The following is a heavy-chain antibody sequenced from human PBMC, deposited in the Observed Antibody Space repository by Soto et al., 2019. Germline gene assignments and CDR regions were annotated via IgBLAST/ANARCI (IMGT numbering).Heavy chain of an antibody. CDR3: AREYSSSSSFDY. D-gene: IGHD6-6*01. CDR1: GGSVSSGIYY. Sequence: LSLTCTVSGGSVSSGIYYWSWIRQPPGKGLEWIGYIYYSGSTNYNPSLKSRVTISVDTSKNQFSLKLSSVTAADTAVYYCAREYSSSSSFDYWGQGTLVTVSS. J-gene: IGHJ4*02. CDR2: IYYSGST. V-gene: IGHV4-61*01.